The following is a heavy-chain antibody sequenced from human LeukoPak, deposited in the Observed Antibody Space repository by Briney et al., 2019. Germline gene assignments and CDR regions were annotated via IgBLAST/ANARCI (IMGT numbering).Heavy chain of an antibody. CDR2: IRYDGSNE. CDR3: AKVAYYDFWSGSYYYYMDV. D-gene: IGHD3-3*01. V-gene: IGHV3-30*02. Sequence: PGGSLRLSCAASGFTFSSCGMHWVRQAPGKGLEWVAFIRYDGSNEYYADSVKGRFTISRDNSKNTLYLQMNSLRAEDTAVYYCAKVAYYDFWSGSYYYYMDVWGKGTTVTVSS. J-gene: IGHJ6*03. CDR1: GFTFSSCG.